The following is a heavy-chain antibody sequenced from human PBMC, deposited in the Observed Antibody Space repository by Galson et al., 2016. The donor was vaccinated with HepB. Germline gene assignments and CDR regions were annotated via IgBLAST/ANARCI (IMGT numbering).Heavy chain of an antibody. CDR3: VKGPRSVTCRDPFDF. D-gene: IGHD6-19*01. CDR2: ISTNAGST. V-gene: IGHV3-64D*06. Sequence: SLRLSCAASGFTFTRFAIHWVRQAPGKGLEYVSGISTNAGSTYYADSVKGRFTISRDNSKDTVYLQMNPLRAEDTAVFYCVKGPRSVTCRDPFDFWGQGTLVIVSS. CDR1: GFTFTRFA. J-gene: IGHJ4*02.